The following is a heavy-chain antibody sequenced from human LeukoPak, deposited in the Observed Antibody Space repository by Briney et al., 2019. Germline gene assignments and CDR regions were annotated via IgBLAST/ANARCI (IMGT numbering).Heavy chain of an antibody. D-gene: IGHD1-26*01. J-gene: IGHJ6*04. CDR2: IRFDGTSK. CDR1: GVSLSTYG. V-gene: IGHV3-30*02. Sequence: PGESLRLSCAASGVSLSTYGIHWVRQTPGGGPEWLTYIRFDGTSKYYATSVKGRFSIPRDNSANTAYLHMSSLRPEDTALYYCARTPYSGSSLQYYHLDAWGKGTTVTVSS. CDR3: ARTPYSGSSLQYYHLDA.